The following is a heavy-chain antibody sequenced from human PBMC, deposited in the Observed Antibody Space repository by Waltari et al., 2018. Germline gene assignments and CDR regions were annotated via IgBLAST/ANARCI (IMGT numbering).Heavy chain of an antibody. V-gene: IGHV4-59*01. D-gene: IGHD3-10*01. CDR3: ARADEYYYGSGSGGFDY. CDR2: IYYSGST. J-gene: IGHJ4*02. CDR1: GGSISSYY. Sequence: QVQLQESGPGLVEPSETLSLTCTVSGGSISSYYWSWIRQPPGKGLEWIGYIYYSGSTNYNPSLKSRVTISVDTSKNQFSLKLSSVTAADTAVYYCARADEYYYGSGSGGFDYWGQGTLVTVSS.